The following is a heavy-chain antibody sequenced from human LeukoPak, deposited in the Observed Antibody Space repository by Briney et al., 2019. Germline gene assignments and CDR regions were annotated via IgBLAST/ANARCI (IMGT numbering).Heavy chain of an antibody. CDR2: INPSGGST. CDR1: GDIFSKYG. J-gene: IGHJ6*03. CDR3: ARGVVVVPATFYMDV. Sequence: GASVKVSCKASGDIFSKYGISWVRQAPGQGLEWMGIINPSGGSTSYAQKFQGRVTMTRDTSTSTVYMELSSLRSEDTAVYYCARGVVVVPATFYMDVWGKGTTVTVSS. D-gene: IGHD2-2*01. V-gene: IGHV1-46*01.